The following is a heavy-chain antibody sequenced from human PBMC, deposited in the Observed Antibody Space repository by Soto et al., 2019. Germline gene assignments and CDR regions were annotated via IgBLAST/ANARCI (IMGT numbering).Heavy chain of an antibody. CDR3: ARDKLDKGGSGGSCSISGCYYGMDV. J-gene: IGHJ6*02. D-gene: IGHD2-15*01. V-gene: IGHV4-31*03. Sequence: SETLSLTCTVTGGSMTSGYQYWTWIRHRPGEGLEWFGYINHMGSLYYNPSLKSRVSMSVDTSKNQFSLNLSSVTAAETAVYYFARDKLDKGGSGGSCSISGCYYGMDVWGQGTTVTVCS. CDR2: INHMGSL. CDR1: GGSMTSGYQY.